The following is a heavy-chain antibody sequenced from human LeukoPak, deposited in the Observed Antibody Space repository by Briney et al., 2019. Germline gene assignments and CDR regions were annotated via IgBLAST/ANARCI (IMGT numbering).Heavy chain of an antibody. J-gene: IGHJ3*02. Sequence: PGGSLRLSCAASGFTFSSYWMSWVRQAPGKGLEWVANIKQDGSEKYYVDSVKGRFTISRDNSKNTLYLQMNSLRAEDTAVYYCAKDSQGSGSVEAFDIWGQGTMVTVSS. V-gene: IGHV3-7*03. CDR2: IKQDGSEK. D-gene: IGHD3-10*01. CDR3: AKDSQGSGSVEAFDI. CDR1: GFTFSSYW.